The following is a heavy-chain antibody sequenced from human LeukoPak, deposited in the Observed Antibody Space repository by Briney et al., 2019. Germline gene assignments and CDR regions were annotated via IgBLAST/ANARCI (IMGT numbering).Heavy chain of an antibody. V-gene: IGHV1-2*02. Sequence: ASVKVSCKASGYTFTGDYMQWVRQAPGQGLEWMGWINPNSGSTNYAQKFQGRVTMTRDTSISTAYMELSRLRSDDTAVYYCVREPAAAAHLDHWGQGTLVTVSS. J-gene: IGHJ4*02. D-gene: IGHD2-2*01. CDR1: GYTFTGDY. CDR2: INPNSGST. CDR3: VREPAAAAHLDH.